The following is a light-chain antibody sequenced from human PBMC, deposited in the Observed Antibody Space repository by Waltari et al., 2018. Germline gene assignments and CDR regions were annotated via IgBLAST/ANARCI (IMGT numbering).Light chain of an antibody. CDR3: QSYDIDDHWV. Sequence: NFMLTQPHSVSEYPGKTVTISCTRSSGPIASNYVQWYQQRPGSAPTTVIYEDNQRPSGVPDRFSGSIDSYSNSASLTISGLQTGDEADYYCQSYDIDDHWVFGGGTKLTVL. J-gene: IGLJ3*02. CDR2: EDN. V-gene: IGLV6-57*03. CDR1: SGPIASNY.